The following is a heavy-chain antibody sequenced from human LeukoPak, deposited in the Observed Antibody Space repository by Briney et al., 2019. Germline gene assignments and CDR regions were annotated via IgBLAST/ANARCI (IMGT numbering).Heavy chain of an antibody. CDR1: GNTFSSYF. Sequence: AASVTVSCKASGNTFSSYFIHWVRQAPGHGLEWMGIISPSGGTTSYAQEFQGRVTMTRDTSTSTVYMELSSLRSEDTAVYYCGRVTLYAFDIWGQGTMVTVSS. V-gene: IGHV1-46*01. J-gene: IGHJ3*02. D-gene: IGHD4-23*01. CDR3: GRVTLYAFDI. CDR2: ISPSGGTT.